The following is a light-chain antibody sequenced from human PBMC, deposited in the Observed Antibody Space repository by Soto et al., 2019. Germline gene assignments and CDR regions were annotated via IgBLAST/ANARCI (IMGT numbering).Light chain of an antibody. V-gene: IGKV3-20*01. CDR1: QSVSSSY. CDR3: QQYGSSPWT. Sequence: EIVYTQSPGTLSLYPGERATLSCRASQSVSSSYLAWYQQKPGQAPRPLIYGASSRAIGIPDRFSGSGSGTDFTLTISRLEPEDFAVYYWQQYGSSPWTFGQGTKVDIK. CDR2: GAS. J-gene: IGKJ1*01.